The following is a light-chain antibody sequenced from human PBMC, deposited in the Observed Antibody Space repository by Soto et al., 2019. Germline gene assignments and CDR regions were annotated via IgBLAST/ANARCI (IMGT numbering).Light chain of an antibody. CDR3: CSYTTSSSYV. V-gene: IGLV2-14*01. J-gene: IGLJ1*01. CDR1: SSDVGYYIL. CDR2: DVN. Sequence: QSALTQPASVSGSPGQSITISCTGSSSDVGYYILVSWYQQHPGKAPKLMIYDVNNRPSGVSNRFSGSKSGNTASLTISGLQAEDEADYYCCSYTTSSSYVFGTGTKVTVL.